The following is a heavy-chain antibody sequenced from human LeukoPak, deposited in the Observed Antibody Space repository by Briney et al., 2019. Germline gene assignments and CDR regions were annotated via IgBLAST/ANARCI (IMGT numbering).Heavy chain of an antibody. V-gene: IGHV1-2*02. J-gene: IGHJ5*02. Sequence: ASVKVSCKASGYTFTSYDINWVRQAPGQGLEWIGWINSNSGGTDYAQKFRGRVTMTRDTSITTAYMELYSLRSDDTAVYYCARVRGYYDFWTPWGQGTLVTVSS. CDR2: INSNSGGT. D-gene: IGHD3/OR15-3a*01. CDR3: ARVRGYYDFWTP. CDR1: GYTFTSYD.